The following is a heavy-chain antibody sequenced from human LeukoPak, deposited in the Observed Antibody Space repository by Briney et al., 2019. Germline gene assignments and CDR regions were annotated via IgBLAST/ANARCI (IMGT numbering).Heavy chain of an antibody. D-gene: IGHD2-21*02. Sequence: PGGSLRLSCAASGFTFSSYAMHWVRQAPGKGLEWVAVISYDGSNQYYADSVKGRFTISRDNSKNTLYLQMNSLRAEDTAVYYCARDEGGGIVVVTATQPHFDYWGQGTLVTVSS. CDR1: GFTFSSYA. CDR3: ARDEGGGIVVVTATQPHFDY. V-gene: IGHV3-30-3*01. CDR2: ISYDGSNQ. J-gene: IGHJ4*02.